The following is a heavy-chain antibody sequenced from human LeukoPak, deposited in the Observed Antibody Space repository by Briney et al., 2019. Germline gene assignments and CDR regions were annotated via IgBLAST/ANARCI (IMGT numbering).Heavy chain of an antibody. Sequence: ASVKVSCRASGDTFSGYDINWVRQATGQGLEWMGWMNPYSGNTGYAQNFQGRVTMTRDTSTSTVYMELSSLRSEDTAVYYCARDIGSSWYLDYWGQGTLVTVSS. D-gene: IGHD6-13*01. CDR1: GDTFSGYD. J-gene: IGHJ4*02. CDR2: MNPYSGNT. CDR3: ARDIGSSWYLDY. V-gene: IGHV1-8*01.